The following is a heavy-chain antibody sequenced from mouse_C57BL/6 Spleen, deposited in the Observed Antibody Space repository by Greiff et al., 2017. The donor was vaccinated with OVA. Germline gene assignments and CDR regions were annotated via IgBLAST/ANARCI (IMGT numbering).Heavy chain of an antibody. CDR2: ISYDGSN. D-gene: IGHD2-3*01. CDR1: GYSITSGYY. CDR3: ARGDDGFAWFAY. V-gene: IGHV3-6*01. J-gene: IGHJ3*01. Sequence: EVQRVESGPGLVKPSQSLSLTCSVTGYSITSGYYWNWIRQFPGNKLEWMGYISYDGSNNYNPSLKNRISITRDTSKNQFFLKLNSVTTEDTATYYCARGDDGFAWFAYWGQGTLVTVSA.